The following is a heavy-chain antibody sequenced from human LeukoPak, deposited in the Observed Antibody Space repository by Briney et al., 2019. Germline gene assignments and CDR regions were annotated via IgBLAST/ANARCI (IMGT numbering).Heavy chain of an antibody. D-gene: IGHD3-3*01. J-gene: IGHJ5*02. V-gene: IGHV5-51*01. Sequence: GESLKISCKGSGYIFTSYWIVWVRQMPGKGLECTGIIYPGDSDTRYSPSFQGQVTISADKSISTAYLQWNSLRASDTAIYYCARHEGDFWSGPNWFDPWGQGTLVTVSS. CDR1: GYIFTSYW. CDR3: ARHEGDFWSGPNWFDP. CDR2: IYPGDSDT.